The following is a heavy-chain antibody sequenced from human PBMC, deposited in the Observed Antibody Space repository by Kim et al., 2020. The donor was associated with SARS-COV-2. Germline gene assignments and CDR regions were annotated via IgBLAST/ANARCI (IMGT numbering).Heavy chain of an antibody. CDR1: GGTFSSYA. J-gene: IGHJ4*02. CDR2: IIPIFGTA. CDR3: ARVKQLAVAVNYFDY. Sequence: SVKVSCKASGGTFSSYAISWVRQAPGQGLEWMGGIIPIFGTANYAQKFQGRVTITADESTSTAYMELSSLRSEDTAVYYCARVKQLAVAVNYFDYWGQGTLVTVSS. D-gene: IGHD6-19*01. V-gene: IGHV1-69*13.